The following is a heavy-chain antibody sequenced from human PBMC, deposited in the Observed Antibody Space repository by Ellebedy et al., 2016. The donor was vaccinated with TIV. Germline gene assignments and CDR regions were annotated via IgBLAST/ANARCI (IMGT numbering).Heavy chain of an antibody. V-gene: IGHV6-1*01. CDR2: TYYRSKWSN. CDR1: GDSVSSNSAA. J-gene: IGHJ4*02. Sequence: SQTLSLTXXISGDSVSSNSAAWNWIRQSPSRGLEWLGRTYYRSKWSNDYAVSVKSRITINPDPSKNHFSLQLNSVTPEDTAVYYCARTGDRGRAFDYWGQGTLVTVSS. D-gene: IGHD7-27*01. CDR3: ARTGDRGRAFDY.